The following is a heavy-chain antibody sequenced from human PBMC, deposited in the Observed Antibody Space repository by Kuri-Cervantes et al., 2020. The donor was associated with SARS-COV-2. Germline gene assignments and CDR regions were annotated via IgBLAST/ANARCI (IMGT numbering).Heavy chain of an antibody. V-gene: IGHV1-8*03. D-gene: IGHD2-2*01. Sequence: ASVKVSCKASGGTFSSYAISWVRQAPGQGLEWMGWMNPNSGNTGYAQKFQGRVTITRNTSISTAYMELSSLRSEDTAVYYCARQRVYCSSTSCYGRGWLDPWGQGTLVTVSS. CDR2: MNPNSGNT. J-gene: IGHJ5*02. CDR3: ARQRVYCSSTSCYGRGWLDP. CDR1: GGTFSSYA.